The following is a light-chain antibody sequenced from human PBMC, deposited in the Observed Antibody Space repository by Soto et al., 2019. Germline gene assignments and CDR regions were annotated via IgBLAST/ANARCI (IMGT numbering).Light chain of an antibody. Sequence: DIQMTQSPSSVSASVGDRVTITCRASEDIGSWLAWFQQKPGKAPQLLIYAASTLQTGVPSRFSGSGSGTDFTLTINSLQAEDFASYHCQQAYSFPDTFGQGTRLDFK. CDR3: QQAYSFPDT. CDR1: EDIGSW. CDR2: AAS. V-gene: IGKV1-12*01. J-gene: IGKJ5*01.